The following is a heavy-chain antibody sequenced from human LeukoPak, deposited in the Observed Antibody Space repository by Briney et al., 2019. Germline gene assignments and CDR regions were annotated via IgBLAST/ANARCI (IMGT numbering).Heavy chain of an antibody. CDR2: IYYSGST. V-gene: IGHV4-39*07. J-gene: IGHJ4*02. CDR1: GGSISSSSYY. CDR3: ARGAIFDY. Sequence: SETLSLTCTVSGGSISSSSYYWGWIRQPPGKGLEWIGSIYYSGSTYYNPSLKSRVTISVDTSKNQFSLKLSSVTAADTAVYYCARGAIFDYWGQGTLVTVSS.